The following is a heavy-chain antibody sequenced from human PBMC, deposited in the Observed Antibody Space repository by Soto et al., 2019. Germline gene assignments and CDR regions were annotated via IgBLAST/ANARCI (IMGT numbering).Heavy chain of an antibody. CDR3: AGKSGYSYGYDYYYYYGMDV. CDR1: GFTFSSYS. CDR2: ISSSSSYI. D-gene: IGHD5-18*01. Sequence: GGSLRLSCAASGFTFSSYSMNWVRQAPGKGLEWVSSISSSSSYIYYADSVKGRFTISRDNAKNSLYLHMNSLRAEDTAVYYCAGKSGYSYGYDYYYYYGMDVWGQGTTVTVSS. V-gene: IGHV3-21*01. J-gene: IGHJ6*02.